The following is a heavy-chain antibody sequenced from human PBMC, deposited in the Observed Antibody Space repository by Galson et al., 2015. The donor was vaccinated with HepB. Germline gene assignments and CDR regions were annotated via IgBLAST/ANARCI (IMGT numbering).Heavy chain of an antibody. CDR2: IWYDGSNK. D-gene: IGHD3-3*01. V-gene: IGHV3-33*06. CDR1: GFTFSSYG. Sequence: SLRLSCAASGFTFSSYGMHWVRQAPGKGLEWVAVIWYDGSNKYYADSVKGRFTISRDNSKNTLYLQMNSLRAEDTAVYYCAKDGGVLEWFREGRLPLNWFDPWGQGTLVTVSS. CDR3: AKDGGVLEWFREGRLPLNWFDP. J-gene: IGHJ5*02.